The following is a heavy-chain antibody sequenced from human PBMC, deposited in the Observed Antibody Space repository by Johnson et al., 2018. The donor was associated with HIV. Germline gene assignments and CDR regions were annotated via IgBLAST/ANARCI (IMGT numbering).Heavy chain of an antibody. CDR3: AREHGPDEDYYDGRYYSGFDI. Sequence: QVQLVESGGGLVQPGGSLRLSCAASGFTFSSYWMSWVRQAPGKGLEWVAVISYDGSNKYYADSVKGRFTISRDNSKNTLYLQMNSLRTEDTAVYYCAREHGPDEDYYDGRYYSGFDIWGQGTMVTVSS. CDR2: ISYDGSNK. CDR1: GFTFSSYW. D-gene: IGHD3-22*01. J-gene: IGHJ3*02. V-gene: IGHV3-30-3*01.